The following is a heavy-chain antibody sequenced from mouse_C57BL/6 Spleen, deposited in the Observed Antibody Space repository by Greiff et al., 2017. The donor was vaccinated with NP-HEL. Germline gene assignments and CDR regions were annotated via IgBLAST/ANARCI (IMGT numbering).Heavy chain of an antibody. Sequence: VQLQQSGAELVKAGASVKMSCKASGYTFTSYWMHWVKQRLGQGLEWFAETNPTNGRTYYNEKFKSKATLTVDKSSSTAYMLLSGPTFEDSAVYDCARIKNIVATYFDYVGRGTTLTVSS. CDR2: TNPTNGRT. D-gene: IGHD1-1*01. J-gene: IGHJ2*01. V-gene: IGHV1S81*02. CDR3: ARIKNIVATYFDY. CDR1: GYTFTSYW.